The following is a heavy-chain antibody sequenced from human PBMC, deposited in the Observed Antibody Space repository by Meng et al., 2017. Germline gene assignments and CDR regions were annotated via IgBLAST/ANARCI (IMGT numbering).Heavy chain of an antibody. CDR2: INHSGST. V-gene: IGHV4-34*01. CDR3: ARVPTYYYDSSGYYLFDY. J-gene: IGHJ4*02. Sequence: HVPQMQWDEGLLKPSETLSSPCPVYGGSFRGYYWSWIRQPPGKGLEWIGAINHSGSTNYNPSLKSRVTISVDTSKNQFSLKLSSVTAADTAVYYCARVPTYYYDSSGYYLFDYWGQGTLVTVSS. CDR1: GGSFRGYY. D-gene: IGHD3-22*01.